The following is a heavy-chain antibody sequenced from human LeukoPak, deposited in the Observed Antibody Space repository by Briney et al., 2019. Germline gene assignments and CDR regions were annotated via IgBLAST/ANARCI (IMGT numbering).Heavy chain of an antibody. CDR1: GFTFSSYA. Sequence: GGSLRLSCAASGFTFSSYAMSWVRQAPGKGLEWVSTITYSGGNTYYADSVKGRFTISRDNSKNTLYLQMNSLRAEDTAVYYCAMGQRTYYDYVWGSYRYTGFDYWGQGTLVTVSS. CDR2: ITYSGGNT. V-gene: IGHV3-23*01. CDR3: AMGQRTYYDYVWGSYRYTGFDY. D-gene: IGHD3-16*02. J-gene: IGHJ4*02.